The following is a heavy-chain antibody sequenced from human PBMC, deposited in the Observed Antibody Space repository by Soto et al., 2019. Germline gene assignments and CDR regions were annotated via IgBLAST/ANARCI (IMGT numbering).Heavy chain of an antibody. CDR1: GGSISSGDYY. CDR2: IYYSGST. CDR3: ARVGESYDSSASPYFPNWFDP. Sequence: SETLSLTCTVSGGSISSGDYYWSWIRQPPGKGLEWIGYIYYSGSTYYNPSLKSRVTISVDTSKNQFSLKLGSVTAADTAVYYCARVGESYDSSASPYFPNWFDPWGQGTLVTVSS. J-gene: IGHJ5*02. D-gene: IGHD3-22*01. V-gene: IGHV4-30-4*01.